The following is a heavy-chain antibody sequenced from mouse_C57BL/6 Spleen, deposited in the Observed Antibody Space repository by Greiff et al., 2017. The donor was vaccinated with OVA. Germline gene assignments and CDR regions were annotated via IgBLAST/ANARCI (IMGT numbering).Heavy chain of an antibody. CDR3: ARKGSNSAMDY. J-gene: IGHJ4*01. CDR2: IWSGGST. CDR1: GFSLTSYG. V-gene: IGHV2-2*01. Sequence: VKLVESGPGLVQPSQSLSITCKVSGFSLTSYGVHWVRQSPGKGLEWLGVIWSGGSTDNNAAFITRLSISKDNSKSQVFFKMNSLQADDTAIYSCARKGSNSAMDYWGQGTSVTVSS. D-gene: IGHD5-1*01.